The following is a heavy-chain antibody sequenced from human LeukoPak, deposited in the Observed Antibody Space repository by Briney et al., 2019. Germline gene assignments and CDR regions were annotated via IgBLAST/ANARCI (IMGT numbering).Heavy chain of an antibody. Sequence: SETLSLTCTVSGGSISSYFCSWLRQPPGTRLEWIGYISYSGNTDYNPSLKSRVTLSVDTSKNRLSLKLSSVTAADTAVYYCARKSSRGGFNGYDYWYFDLWGRGTLVTVSS. CDR2: ISYSGNT. CDR3: ARKSSRGGFNGYDYWYFDL. D-gene: IGHD5-12*01. J-gene: IGHJ2*01. V-gene: IGHV4-59*08. CDR1: GGSISSYF.